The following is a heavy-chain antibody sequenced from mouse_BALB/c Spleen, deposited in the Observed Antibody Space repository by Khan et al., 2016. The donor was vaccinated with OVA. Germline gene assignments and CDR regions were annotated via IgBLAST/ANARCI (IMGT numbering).Heavy chain of an antibody. D-gene: IGHD1-1*01. V-gene: IGHV1-7*01. J-gene: IGHJ3*01. Sequence: QVRLQQSGAELAKPGASVKMSCKASGYTFTSYWMHWVKQRPGQGLEWIGYINPSTGYTEYNQKFKDKATLTADKSSNRAYMKLSSLISEDSAVYYCVNHGSSSAWFSYWGQGTLVTVS. CDR1: GYTFTSYW. CDR3: VNHGSSSAWFSY. CDR2: INPSTGYT.